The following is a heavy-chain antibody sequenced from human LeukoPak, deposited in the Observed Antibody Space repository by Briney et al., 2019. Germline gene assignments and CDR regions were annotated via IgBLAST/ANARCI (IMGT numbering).Heavy chain of an antibody. D-gene: IGHD2-2*01. J-gene: IGHJ6*03. CDR3: ATTYCSSTSCYYYMDV. Sequence: PSETLSLTCTVSGGSITTYYWSWIRQAPGEGLGWIGYTYYSGSTDYKPSLKSRVTISVETSKNQFSLRLSSVTAADTAVYYCATTYCSSTSCYYYMDVWGKGTTVTVSS. CDR1: GGSITTYY. V-gene: IGHV4-59*01. CDR2: TYYSGST.